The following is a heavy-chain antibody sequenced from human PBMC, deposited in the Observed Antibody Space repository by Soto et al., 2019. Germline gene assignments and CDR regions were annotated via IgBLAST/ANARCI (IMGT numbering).Heavy chain of an antibody. CDR2: ISGSGGST. CDR1: GFTFSSYA. J-gene: IGHJ4*02. CDR3: AKDLTFPGYSSGWYVAY. V-gene: IGHV3-23*01. Sequence: EVQLLESGGGLVQPGGSLRLSCAASGFTFSSYAMSWVRQAPGKGLEWVSAISGSGGSTYYADSVKGRFTISRDNSKNTLYLQMNSLRAEDTDVYYCAKDLTFPGYSSGWYVAYWGQGTLVTVSS. D-gene: IGHD6-19*01.